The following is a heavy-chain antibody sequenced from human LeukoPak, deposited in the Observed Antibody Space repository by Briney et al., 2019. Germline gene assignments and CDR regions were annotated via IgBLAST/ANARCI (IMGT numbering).Heavy chain of an antibody. CDR1: GFTFSSYA. CDR2: IDGSDGAS. Sequence: QPGGSLRLSCAASGFTFSSYAMSWVRQAPGKGLEYVSSIDGSDGASYYADSVKGRFTISRDNSKNTLFLQMNSLRVEDTAVYYCARVDSGNYDYWGQGTLLTVSS. J-gene: IGHJ4*02. D-gene: IGHD1-26*01. V-gene: IGHV3-23*01. CDR3: ARVDSGNYDY.